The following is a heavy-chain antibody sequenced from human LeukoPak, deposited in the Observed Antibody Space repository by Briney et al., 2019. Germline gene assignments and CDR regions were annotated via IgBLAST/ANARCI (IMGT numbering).Heavy chain of an antibody. CDR3: ARGGDTYYYDSSGPGPEYFQH. D-gene: IGHD3-22*01. Sequence: GRSLRLSCAASGFTFSSYAMHWVRQAPGKGLEWVAVISYDGSNKYYADSVKGRFTISRDNSKNTLYLQMNSLRAEDTAVYYCARGGDTYYYDSSGPGPEYFQHWGQGTLVTVSS. CDR1: GFTFSSYA. J-gene: IGHJ1*01. CDR2: ISYDGSNK. V-gene: IGHV3-30-3*01.